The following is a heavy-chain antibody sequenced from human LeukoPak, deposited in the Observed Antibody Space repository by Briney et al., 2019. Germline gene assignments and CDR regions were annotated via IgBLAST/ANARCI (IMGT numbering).Heavy chain of an antibody. CDR1: GGSISSYY. J-gene: IGHJ4*02. CDR2: IYYSGST. V-gene: IGHV4-59*01. CDR3: AREGDGDSSSGFDY. Sequence: KPSETLSLTCTVSGGSISSYYWSGIRQPPGKGLEWIGYIYYSGSTNYNPSLKSRVTISVDTSKNQFSLKLSSVTAADTAVYYCAREGDGDSSSGFDYWGQGTLVTVSS. D-gene: IGHD4-17*01.